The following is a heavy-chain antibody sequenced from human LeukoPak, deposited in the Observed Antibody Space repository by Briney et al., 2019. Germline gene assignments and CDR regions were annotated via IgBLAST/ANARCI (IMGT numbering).Heavy chain of an antibody. CDR3: ARGSPTIAAAGTAHFQH. CDR2: MNPNSGNT. V-gene: IGHV1-8*01. Sequence: EASVKASCKASGYTFTSYDINWVRQATGQGLEWMGWMNPNSGNTGYAQKFQGRVTMTRNTSISTAYMELSSLRSEDTAVYYCARGSPTIAAAGTAHFQHWGQGTLVTVSS. CDR1: GYTFTSYD. D-gene: IGHD6-13*01. J-gene: IGHJ1*01.